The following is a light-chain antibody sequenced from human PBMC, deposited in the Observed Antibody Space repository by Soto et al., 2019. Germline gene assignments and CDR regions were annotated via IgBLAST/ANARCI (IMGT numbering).Light chain of an antibody. V-gene: IGLV2-23*01. CDR1: SSDVGSDNL. CDR3: CSYAGSSTYV. CDR2: EAS. J-gene: IGLJ1*01. Sequence: QSVLTQPASVSGSPGQSITISCTGTSSDVGSDNLVSWYQHYPGKAPQLIIYEASKRPSGVSNRFSASKSDNTASLTISGLQAEDEADYYCCSYAGSSTYVFGSGTKVTV.